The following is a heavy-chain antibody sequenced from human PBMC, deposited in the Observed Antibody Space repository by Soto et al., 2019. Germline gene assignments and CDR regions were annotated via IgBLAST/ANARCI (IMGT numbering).Heavy chain of an antibody. Sequence: WTVVCGKIIDLGCCWSIKRQQPGKGLEWIGYIYHSGSTYYNPSIKSRVTISVDRSKNQFSLKLSSVTAADTAVYYCARVPGPRGQGTLVTVSS. D-gene: IGHD7-27*01. CDR1: CGKIIDLGCC. J-gene: IGHJ5*02. CDR2: IYHSGST. CDR3: ARVPGP. V-gene: IGHV4-30-2*01.